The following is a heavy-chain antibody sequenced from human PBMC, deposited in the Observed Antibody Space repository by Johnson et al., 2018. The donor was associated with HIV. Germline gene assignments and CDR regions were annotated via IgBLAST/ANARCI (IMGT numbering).Heavy chain of an antibody. D-gene: IGHD2-21*02. CDR2: ISWNSGSI. CDR1: GFTFDDYA. V-gene: IGHV3-9*01. J-gene: IGHJ3*02. CDR3: ARDVTKDAFDI. Sequence: VQLVESGGGLVQPGRSPRLSCAASGFTFDDYAMHWVRQAPGKGLEWVTGISWNSGSIYYADSVKARFTISRDNAKNTLYLQMNSLRAEDTAVYYCARDVTKDAFDIWGQGTMVTVSS.